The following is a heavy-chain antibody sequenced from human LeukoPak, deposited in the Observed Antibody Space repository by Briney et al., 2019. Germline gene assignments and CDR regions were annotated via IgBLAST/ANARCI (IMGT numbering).Heavy chain of an antibody. V-gene: IGHV4-59*01. CDR2: IYYSGST. J-gene: IGHJ6*02. Sequence: PSETLSLTCTVSGGSISSYYWSWIRQPPGKGLEWIGYIYYSGSTNYNPSLKSRVTISVGTSKNQFSLKLSSVTAADTAVYYCARVRTYYDSSGYYYYGMDVWGQGTTVTVSS. CDR1: GGSISSYY. CDR3: ARVRTYYDSSGYYYYGMDV. D-gene: IGHD3-22*01.